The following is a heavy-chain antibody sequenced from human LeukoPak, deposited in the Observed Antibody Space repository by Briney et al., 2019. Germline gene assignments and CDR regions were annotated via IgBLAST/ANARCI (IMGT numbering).Heavy chain of an antibody. Sequence: SETLSLTCTVSGGSISSSDHYWGWIRQSPGMGLEWIGSVYYSGTTHYNPSLKSRVTISVDTSKNQFSLKLSSVTAADTAVYYCARQRRWIQQIWGQGTLVTVSS. D-gene: IGHD5-24*01. CDR3: ARQRRWIQQI. J-gene: IGHJ4*02. CDR2: VYYSGTT. V-gene: IGHV4-39*01. CDR1: GGSISSSDHY.